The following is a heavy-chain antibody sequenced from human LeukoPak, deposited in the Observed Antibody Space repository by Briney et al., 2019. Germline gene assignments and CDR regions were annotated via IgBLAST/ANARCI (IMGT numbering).Heavy chain of an antibody. CDR2: IYYSGST. D-gene: IGHD2-2*02. V-gene: IGHV4-39*01. J-gene: IGHJ5*02. Sequence: PSETLSLTCTVSGGSISSSSYYWGWIRQPPGKGLEWIGSIYYSGSTYYNPSLKSRVTISVDTSKNQFSLKLSSVTAADTAVYYCARWLGDIVVVPAAISPRHRYNWFDPWGQGTLVTVSS. CDR1: GGSISSSSYY. CDR3: ARWLGDIVVVPAAISPRHRYNWFDP.